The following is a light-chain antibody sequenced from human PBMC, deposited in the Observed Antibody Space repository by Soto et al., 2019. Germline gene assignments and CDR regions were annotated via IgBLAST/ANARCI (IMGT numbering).Light chain of an antibody. Sequence: QSVLTQPASVSGSPGQSITISCTGTSSDVGAYNYVSWYQHHPGKVPKLLIYEVTNRPSGVSDRFSGSKSGNTASLTISGLQAEDEADYYCSSKRVSSTLFVFGTGTKVTVL. CDR3: SSKRVSSTLFV. V-gene: IGLV2-14*01. CDR1: SSDVGAYNY. CDR2: EVT. J-gene: IGLJ1*01.